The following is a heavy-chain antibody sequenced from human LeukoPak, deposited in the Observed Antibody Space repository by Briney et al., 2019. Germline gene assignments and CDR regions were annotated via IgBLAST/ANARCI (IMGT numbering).Heavy chain of an antibody. CDR1: GFTFSSYG. CDR3: AKGKGSSSGDY. Sequence: GGSLRLSCAASGFTFSSYGMHWVRQAPGKGLEWVAVISYDGSNKYYADSVKGRFTISRDNSKNTLYLQMNSLRAEDTAVYYCAKGKGSSSGDYWGQGTLVTVSS. D-gene: IGHD6-6*01. J-gene: IGHJ4*02. CDR2: ISYDGSNK. V-gene: IGHV3-30*18.